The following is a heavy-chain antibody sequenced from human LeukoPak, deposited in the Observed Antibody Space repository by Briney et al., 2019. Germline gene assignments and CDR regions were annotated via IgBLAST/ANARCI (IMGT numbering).Heavy chain of an antibody. CDR3: AKDKGDIAVARIDY. J-gene: IGHJ4*02. CDR1: GFTFDDYA. D-gene: IGHD6-19*01. Sequence: GGSLRLSCAASGFTFDDYAMHWVRQAPGKGLEWVSLISWDGGSTYYADSVKGRFTISRDNSKNSLYLQMNSLRAEDTALYYCAKDKGDIAVARIDYWGQGTLVTVSS. V-gene: IGHV3-43D*03. CDR2: ISWDGGST.